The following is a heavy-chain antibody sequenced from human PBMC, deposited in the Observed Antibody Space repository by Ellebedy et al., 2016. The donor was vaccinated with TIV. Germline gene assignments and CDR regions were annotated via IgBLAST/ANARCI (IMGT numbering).Heavy chain of an antibody. Sequence: MPSETLFLTCTVSGASISGGDHYWSWIRQTPGKGLEWIGFLSSSGSTYYNPSLKSRVDISLDTSKNQFSLKASSVTAADTGVYYCARSLEGAPVAGVLASWGQGTLVTVSS. CDR2: LSSSGST. V-gene: IGHV4-30-4*01. CDR3: ARSLEGAPVAGVLAS. D-gene: IGHD6-19*01. J-gene: IGHJ4*02. CDR1: GASISGGDHY.